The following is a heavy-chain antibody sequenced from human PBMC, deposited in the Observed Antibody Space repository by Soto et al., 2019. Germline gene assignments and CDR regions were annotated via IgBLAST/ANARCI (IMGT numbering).Heavy chain of an antibody. CDR1: GYTFTSYD. J-gene: IGHJ4*02. Sequence: ASVKVSCKASGYTFTSYDINWVRQATGQGLEWMGWRNPNSGNTGYAQKFQGRVTMTRNTSISKAYMELSSLRSEDTAASYCASFGEITGTTGDYWGQGTLVTVSS. V-gene: IGHV1-8*01. CDR3: ASFGEITGTTGDY. CDR2: RNPNSGNT. D-gene: IGHD1-7*01.